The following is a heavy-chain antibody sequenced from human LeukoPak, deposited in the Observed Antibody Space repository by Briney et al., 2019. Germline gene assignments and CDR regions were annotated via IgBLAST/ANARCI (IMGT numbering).Heavy chain of an antibody. J-gene: IGHJ4*02. V-gene: IGHV4-39*01. D-gene: IGHD3/OR15-3a*01. CDR1: GVSISSSNSY. CDR3: ILP. CDR2: IYYSGNT. Sequence: PSETLSLTCTVSGVSISSSNSYWGWIRQPPGKGLEWIGSIYYSGNTYYNASLKSQVSISIDTSKNQFSLRLTSDCARQTGSGLLILPGGQGTLVTVSS.